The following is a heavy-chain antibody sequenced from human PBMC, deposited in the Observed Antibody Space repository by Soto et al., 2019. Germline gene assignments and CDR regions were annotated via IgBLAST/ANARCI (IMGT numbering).Heavy chain of an antibody. Sequence: EVKLVESGGGLVQPGGSLRLSCVASGFTFSSRWMNWVRHVPGKGLEWGANIKQDGSEIHYVDSVKGRFTISRDNAKNSLYLQMNSLRVEDTAVYHCVRSSGWTGDFWGQGILVTVSS. V-gene: IGHV3-7*04. J-gene: IGHJ4*02. D-gene: IGHD3-10*01. CDR3: VRSSGWTGDF. CDR2: IKQDGSEI. CDR1: GFTFSSRW.